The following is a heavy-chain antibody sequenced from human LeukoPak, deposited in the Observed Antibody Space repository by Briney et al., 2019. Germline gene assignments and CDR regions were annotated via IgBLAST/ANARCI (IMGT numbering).Heavy chain of an antibody. Sequence: TSSETLSLTCTVSGGSISSSSYYWGWIRQPPGKGLEWIGSIYYSGSTYYNPSLKSRVTISVDTSKNQFSLKLSSVTAADTAVYYCARAGLGLADYWGQGTLVTVSS. CDR1: GGSISSSSYY. V-gene: IGHV4-39*07. J-gene: IGHJ4*02. CDR2: IYYSGST. CDR3: ARAGLGLADY. D-gene: IGHD3-16*01.